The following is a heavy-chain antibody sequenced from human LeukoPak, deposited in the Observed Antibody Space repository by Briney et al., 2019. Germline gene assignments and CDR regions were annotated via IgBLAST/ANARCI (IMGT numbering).Heavy chain of an antibody. CDR2: ISGSGGST. V-gene: IGHV3-23*01. Sequence: GGSLRLSCAASGFTFTNAWMSWVRQAPGKGLEWVSAISGSGGSTYYADSVKGRFTISRDNSKNTLYLQMNSLRAEDTAVYYCAKGVPAAVLIDYWGQGTLVTVSS. CDR1: GFTFTNAW. J-gene: IGHJ4*02. CDR3: AKGVPAAVLIDY. D-gene: IGHD2-2*02.